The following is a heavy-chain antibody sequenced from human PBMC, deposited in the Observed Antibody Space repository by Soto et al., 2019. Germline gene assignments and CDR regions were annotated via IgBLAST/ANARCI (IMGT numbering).Heavy chain of an antibody. Sequence: QVQLQESGPGLVNPSQTLSLTCNVSGESISSGGYYWSWIRHHPGKGLEWIGYIYDSESAYYNPSLKSRVTISMDTSKNHFAMRLSSVTGADTAVYYCARASSSSSAADYWGQGTLVTVSS. V-gene: IGHV4-31*03. CDR1: GESISSGGYY. J-gene: IGHJ4*02. CDR3: ARASSSSSAADY. D-gene: IGHD6-6*01. CDR2: IYDSESA.